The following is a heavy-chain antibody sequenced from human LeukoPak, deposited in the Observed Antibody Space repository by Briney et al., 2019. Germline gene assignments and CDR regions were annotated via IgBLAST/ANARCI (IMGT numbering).Heavy chain of an antibody. D-gene: IGHD3-9*01. CDR1: GFTFSDYA. CDR3: TREKRYFDWFQADY. Sequence: GGSLRLSCAASGFTFSDYAMSWFCQAPGKGLEWVGFIRNQAYGGTAEYAASVEGRCTISRDDSKTIAYLEMNSLKTEDTAMYYCTREKRYFDWFQADYWGQGILVTVSS. V-gene: IGHV3-49*03. CDR2: IRNQAYGGTA. J-gene: IGHJ4*02.